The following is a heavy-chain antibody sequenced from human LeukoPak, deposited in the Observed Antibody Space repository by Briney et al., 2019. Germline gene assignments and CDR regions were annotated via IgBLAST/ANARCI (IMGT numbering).Heavy chain of an antibody. CDR1: GFTFTNYA. J-gene: IGHJ3*02. CDR3: ARDRTAHRYYDSSGYYEGAFDI. CDR2: ISSSSSYI. D-gene: IGHD3-22*01. Sequence: GGSLRLSCAASGFTFTNYAMSWVRQAPGKGLEWVSSISSSSSYIYYADSVKGRFTISRDNAKNSLYLQMNSLRAEDTAVYYCARDRTAHRYYDSSGYYEGAFDIWGQGTMVTVSS. V-gene: IGHV3-21*01.